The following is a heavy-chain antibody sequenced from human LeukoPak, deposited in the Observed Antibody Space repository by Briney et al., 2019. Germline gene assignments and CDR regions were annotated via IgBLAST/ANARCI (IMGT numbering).Heavy chain of an antibody. CDR1: GFTFSDHY. Sequence: PGGSLRLSCAASGFTFSDHYMSWIRQAPGKGLEWVGRVKSKTDGGATDYAAPVKGRFTISRDDSKNTLYLQMNSLKTEDTAVYYCTTPEYNWNDVFDYWGQGTLVTVSS. CDR3: TTPEYNWNDVFDY. CDR2: VKSKTDGGAT. D-gene: IGHD1-1*01. J-gene: IGHJ4*02. V-gene: IGHV3-15*01.